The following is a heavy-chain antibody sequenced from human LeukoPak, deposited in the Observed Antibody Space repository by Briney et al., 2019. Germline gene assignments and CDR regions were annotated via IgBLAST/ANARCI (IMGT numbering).Heavy chain of an antibody. V-gene: IGHV3-64*01. CDR1: GFTFSGSA. J-gene: IGHJ4*02. CDR3: ARVAVGLLAYYDY. D-gene: IGHD6-19*01. Sequence: GGSLRLSCAASGFTFSGSAMHWVRQAPGKGLEYVSAIDTDGGGTYYARSVKGRFIISRDNSKNMLYLQMDNLTDEDMGVYYCARVAVGLLAYYDYWGQGTLVTVSS. CDR2: IDTDGGGT.